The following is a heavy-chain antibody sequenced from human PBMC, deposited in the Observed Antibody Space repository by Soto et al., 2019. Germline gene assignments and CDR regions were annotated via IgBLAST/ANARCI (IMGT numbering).Heavy chain of an antibody. Sequence: QVQLQQWGAGLLKPSETLSLTCAVYGGSFSGYYWNWIRQPPGKGLEWIGEINHSGSTNYHPSLKSRVTVSVDTPKTQFPLKLSSVTAADTAVYYCARLKTNYGMDVWGQGTTVTVSS. J-gene: IGHJ6*02. D-gene: IGHD4-17*01. CDR3: ARLKTNYGMDV. CDR2: INHSGST. CDR1: GGSFSGYY. V-gene: IGHV4-34*01.